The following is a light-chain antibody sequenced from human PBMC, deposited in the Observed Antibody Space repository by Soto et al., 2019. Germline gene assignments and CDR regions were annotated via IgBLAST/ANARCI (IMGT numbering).Light chain of an antibody. V-gene: IGLV2-14*01. Sequence: QSALTQPASVSGPPGQSITISCTGTSSDVGGYDHVSWYQQHPGRAPKLMIYDVSNRPSGVSNRFSGSKSGNTASLTISGLQAEDEADYYCSSYTSSNTLVFGGGTKVTVL. CDR1: SSDVGGYDH. CDR2: DVS. J-gene: IGLJ2*01. CDR3: SSYTSSNTLV.